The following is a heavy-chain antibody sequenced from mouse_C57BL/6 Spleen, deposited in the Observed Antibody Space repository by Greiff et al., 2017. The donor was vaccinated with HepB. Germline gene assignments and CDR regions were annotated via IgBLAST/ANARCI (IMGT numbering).Heavy chain of an antibody. Sequence: QVQLKESGAELVRPGTSVKVSCKASGYAFTNYLIEWVKQRPGQGLEWIGVINPGSGGTNYNEKFKSKATLTVDKPSSTAYMQLSSLTSEDSAVYYCARRGVVGYYAMDYWGQGTSVTVSS. CDR1: GYAFTNYL. CDR3: ARRGVVGYYAMDY. V-gene: IGHV1-54*01. CDR2: INPGSGGT. D-gene: IGHD1-1*01. J-gene: IGHJ4*01.